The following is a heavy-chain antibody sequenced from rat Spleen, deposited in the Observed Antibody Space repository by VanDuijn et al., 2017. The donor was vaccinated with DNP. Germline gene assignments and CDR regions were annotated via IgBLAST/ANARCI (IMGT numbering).Heavy chain of an antibody. CDR2: INTDGGRT. D-gene: IGHD1-2*01. Sequence: EVQLVETGGGLVQPGRSQKLSCVASGFTFSSYWMFWIRQAPGKGLEWVASINTDGGRTYYPDSVKGRFTISRDNAENTGYLQMSSLRSEDTATYYCASWAPIAPLSTSNYWGQGVMVTVSS. J-gene: IGHJ2*01. CDR1: GFTFSSYW. V-gene: IGHV5-58*01. CDR3: ASWAPIAPLSTSNY.